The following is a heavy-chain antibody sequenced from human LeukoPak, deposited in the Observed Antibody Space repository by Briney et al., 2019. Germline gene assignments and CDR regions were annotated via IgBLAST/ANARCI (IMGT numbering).Heavy chain of an antibody. D-gene: IGHD5-12*01. CDR3: ARGGGYSGYDTVPDY. J-gene: IGHJ4*02. CDR2: VNPNSGNT. Sequence: ASVKVSCKASGYTFTSYDINWVRQATGQGLEWMGWVNPNSGNTGYAQKFQGRVTMTRNTSISTAYMELSSLRSEDTAVYYCARGGGYSGYDTVPDYWGQGTLVTVSS. CDR1: GYTFTSYD. V-gene: IGHV1-8*01.